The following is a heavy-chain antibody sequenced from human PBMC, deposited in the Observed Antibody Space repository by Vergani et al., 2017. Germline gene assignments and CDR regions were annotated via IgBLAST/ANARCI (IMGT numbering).Heavy chain of an antibody. CDR1: GYTFTAYY. V-gene: IGHV1-46*03. J-gene: IGHJ4*02. D-gene: IGHD2-21*02. CDR3: AREPPLTEFFDY. Sequence: QVQLVQSGAEVGKPGASVKISCKASGYTFTAYYIHWVRQAPERGLEWVGVISPDGFSTFYAQKFQGRVTITRDTSTSTVYVEVTSLRSDDTAVYYCAREPPLTEFFDYWGQGALVTVSS. CDR2: ISPDGFST.